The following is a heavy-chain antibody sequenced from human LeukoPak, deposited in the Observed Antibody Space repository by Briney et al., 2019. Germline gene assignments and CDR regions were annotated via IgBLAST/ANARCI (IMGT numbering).Heavy chain of an antibody. CDR1: GYTFTSYY. CDR2: IIPSGGST. CDR3: ARDHSNWNYAPDF. J-gene: IGHJ4*02. Sequence: ASVKVSCKASGYTFTSYYMHWVRQAPGQGLEWMGIIIPSGGSTSYAQKFQGRVTMTRDMSSSTVYMDLSSLTSDDTAVYYCARDHSNWNYAPDFWGQGTLVIVSS. V-gene: IGHV1-46*01. D-gene: IGHD1-7*01.